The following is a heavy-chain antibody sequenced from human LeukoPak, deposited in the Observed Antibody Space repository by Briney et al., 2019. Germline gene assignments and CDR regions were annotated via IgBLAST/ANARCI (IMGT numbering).Heavy chain of an antibody. CDR2: INPNSGGT. CDR1: GYTFTGYY. Sequence: RASVKVSCKASGYTFTGYYIHWVRQAPGQGLGWMGWINPNSGGTNYAQKCQGRVTMTRDTSITTAYMELSRLRSDDTAVYYCARGGVDIVATIGSYYFDYWGQGTLVTVSS. J-gene: IGHJ4*02. D-gene: IGHD5-12*01. CDR3: ARGGVDIVATIGSYYFDY. V-gene: IGHV1-2*02.